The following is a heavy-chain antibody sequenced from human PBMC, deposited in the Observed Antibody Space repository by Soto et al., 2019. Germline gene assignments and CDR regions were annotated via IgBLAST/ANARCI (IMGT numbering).Heavy chain of an antibody. CDR3: ATSVVHQWLVHYAFDS. V-gene: IGHV4-59*01. CDR1: GGCISRSY. CDR2: IYYSGTT. J-gene: IGHJ3*02. Sequence: ESLSLTCTCAGGCISRSYCRWIRQPPGKGLEWIAYIYYSGTTNYNPSLESRVTTSIDTSKNQFSLSLTSVTAADTAVYYCATSVVHQWLVHYAFDSWGQGTLVTVSS. D-gene: IGHD6-19*01.